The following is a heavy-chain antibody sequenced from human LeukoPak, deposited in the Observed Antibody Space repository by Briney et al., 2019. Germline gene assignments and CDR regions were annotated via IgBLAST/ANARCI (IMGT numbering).Heavy chain of an antibody. D-gene: IGHD3-10*01. CDR1: GGSISSSSYY. J-gene: IGHJ4*02. CDR2: IYYSGST. CDR3: ARDYYYGSARFGGYFDY. V-gene: IGHV4-39*07. Sequence: SETLSLTCTVSGGSISSSSYYWGWIRQPPGKGLEWIGNIYYSGSTYYNPSLKSRVTISVDTSKNQFSLKLSSVTAADTAVYYCARDYYYGSARFGGYFDYWGQGTLVTVSS.